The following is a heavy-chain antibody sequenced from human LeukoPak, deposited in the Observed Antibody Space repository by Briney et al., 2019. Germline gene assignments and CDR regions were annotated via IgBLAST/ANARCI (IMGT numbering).Heavy chain of an antibody. CDR3: ARSPTPDSSGYYSDY. V-gene: IGHV5-51*01. J-gene: IGHJ4*02. CDR2: IYPGDSDT. Sequence: GASLKISCKGSGYSFTSYWIGWVRQMPGKGLEWMGIIYPGDSDTRYSPSFQGQVTISADKSISTAYLQWSSLKASDTAMYYCARSPTPDSSGYYSDYWGQGTLVTVSS. CDR1: GYSFTSYW. D-gene: IGHD3-22*01.